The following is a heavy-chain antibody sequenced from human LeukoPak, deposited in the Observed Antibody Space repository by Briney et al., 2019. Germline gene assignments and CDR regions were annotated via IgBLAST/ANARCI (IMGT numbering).Heavy chain of an antibody. D-gene: IGHD3-10*01. V-gene: IGHV2-5*02. Sequence: ESGPTLVKPTQPLTLTCTFSGFSLSTSGVGVGWIRQPPGKALEWLALIYWDDDKRYSPSLKSRLTITKDTSKNQVVLTMTNMDPVDTATYYCAAFLWFGEISRNWFDPWGQGTLVTVSS. CDR2: IYWDDDK. CDR1: GFSLSTSGVG. CDR3: AAFLWFGEISRNWFDP. J-gene: IGHJ5*02.